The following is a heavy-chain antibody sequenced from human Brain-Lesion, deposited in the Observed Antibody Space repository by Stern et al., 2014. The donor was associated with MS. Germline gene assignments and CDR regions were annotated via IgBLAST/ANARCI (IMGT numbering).Heavy chain of an antibody. J-gene: IGHJ4*02. D-gene: IGHD4-17*01. CDR3: AEGGSYGFVY. Sequence: QVQLGQSGAEVKKTGSSVKVSCQASGNTFTNRYLHWVRKAPGQALEWMGWITPFTGNTNYAQNFQDRVTITMDRSMSTAYMDLSSLRSDDTAIYFCAEGGSYGFVYWGQGTLVTVSS. CDR2: ITPFTGNT. CDR1: GNTFTNRY. V-gene: IGHV1-45*02.